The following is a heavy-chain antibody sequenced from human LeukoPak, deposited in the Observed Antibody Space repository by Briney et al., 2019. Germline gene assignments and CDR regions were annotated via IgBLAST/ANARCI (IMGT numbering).Heavy chain of an antibody. CDR2: INTDGSST. Sequence: GGSLRLSCAVSGFTFISYWMHWVRQAPGKGLVWVSRINTDGSSTSYADSVKGRFTIPRDNAKNTLYLQMNSLRAEDTAVYYCARDSAYCGGDCYLFDIWGQGTMVTVSS. D-gene: IGHD2-21*01. CDR1: GFTFISYW. J-gene: IGHJ3*02. CDR3: ARDSAYCGGDCYLFDI. V-gene: IGHV3-74*01.